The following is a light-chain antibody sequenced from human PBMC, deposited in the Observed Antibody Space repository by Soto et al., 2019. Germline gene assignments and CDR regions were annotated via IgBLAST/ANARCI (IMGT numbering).Light chain of an antibody. V-gene: IGKV1-39*01. CDR1: QNIRNW. J-gene: IGKJ3*01. CDR2: GAS. CDR3: QQSYSTPLFT. Sequence: DIQMTQSPSTLSASVGDSVTITCRASQNIRNWLAWYQQKPGQAPKFLIYGASSLQSGVPSRFSGSGSGTHFTLTISSLQPEDFATYFCQQSYSTPLFTFGPGTKVDIK.